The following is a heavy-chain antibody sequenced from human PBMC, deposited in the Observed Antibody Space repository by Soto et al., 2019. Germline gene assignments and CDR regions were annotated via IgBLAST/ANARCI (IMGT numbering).Heavy chain of an antibody. CDR1: GFSLSSTRMA. J-gene: IGHJ4*02. Sequence: QITLKESGPTLVKPRQTLTLTCTFSGFSLSSTRMAVGWIRQPPGKALEWLALIYWDDDKRYSPFLKSRLTIHKDTSKNQVVLTMSNMDPVDTARYYCAHIVVAGLGYYFDYWGQGTLVTVSS. CDR2: IYWDDDK. CDR3: AHIVVAGLGYYFDY. V-gene: IGHV2-5*02. D-gene: IGHD6-19*01.